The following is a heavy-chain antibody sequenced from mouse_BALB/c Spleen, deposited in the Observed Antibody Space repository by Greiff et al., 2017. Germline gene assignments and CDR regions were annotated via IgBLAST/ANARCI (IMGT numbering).Heavy chain of an antibody. CDR2: ISSGGSYT. Sequence: EVMLVESGGGLVKPGGSLKLSCAASGFTFSSYTMSWVRQTPEKRLEWVATISSGGSYTYYPDSVKGRFTISRDNAKNTLYLQMSSLKSEDTAMYYCTRVDYYGSSYWYFDVWGAGTTVTVSS. D-gene: IGHD1-1*01. J-gene: IGHJ1*01. V-gene: IGHV5-6-4*01. CDR1: GFTFSSYT. CDR3: TRVDYYGSSYWYFDV.